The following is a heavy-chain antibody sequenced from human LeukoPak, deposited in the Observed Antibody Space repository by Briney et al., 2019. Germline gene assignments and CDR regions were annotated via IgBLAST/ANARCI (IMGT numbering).Heavy chain of an antibody. D-gene: IGHD6-19*01. CDR2: IHYSGST. V-gene: IGHV4-59*01. J-gene: IGHJ4*02. CDR3: ARDGVAGGFDY. CDR1: GGSIGSYY. Sequence: SETLSLTCTVSGGSIGSYYWNWIRQAPGQGLEWIGHIHYSGSTNHNSSLKSRVTLSVDTSRNQYSLKLSSVTAADTAVYYCARDGVAGGFDYWGQGTLVTVSS.